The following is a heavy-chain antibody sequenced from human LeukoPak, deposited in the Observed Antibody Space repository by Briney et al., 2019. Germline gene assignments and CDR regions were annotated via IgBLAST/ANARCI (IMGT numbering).Heavy chain of an antibody. CDR2: IIPIFGTA. Sequence: GASVKVSCKASGGTFSSYAISWVRQAPGQGLEWMGGIIPIFGTANYAQKFQGRVTITTDETTSTAYMELSSLRSEDTAVYYCARVGLASGGYFDYWGQGTLVTVSS. CDR3: ARVGLASGGYFDY. CDR1: GGTFSSYA. V-gene: IGHV1-69*05. D-gene: IGHD3-10*01. J-gene: IGHJ4*02.